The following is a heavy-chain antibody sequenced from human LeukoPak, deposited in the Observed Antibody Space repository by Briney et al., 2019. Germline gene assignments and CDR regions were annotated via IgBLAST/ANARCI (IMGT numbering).Heavy chain of an antibody. J-gene: IGHJ3*02. Sequence: CXAXGXTFTSXXXXWVXXXPXXXXEXXGWISAYNGNTNYAQKLQGRVTMTTDTSTSTAYMELRSLRSDDTAVYYCARAVLFGSSAFDIWGQGTMVTVSS. D-gene: IGHD3-10*02. CDR2: ISAYNGNT. CDR3: ARAVLFGSSAFDI. CDR1: GXTFTSXX. V-gene: IGHV1-18*01.